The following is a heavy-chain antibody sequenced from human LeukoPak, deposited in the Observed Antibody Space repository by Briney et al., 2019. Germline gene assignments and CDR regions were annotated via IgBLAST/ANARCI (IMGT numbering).Heavy chain of an antibody. J-gene: IGHJ3*02. V-gene: IGHV3-48*04. CDR1: GFTFSSYS. CDR3: AGCISKNCDDAIDI. Sequence: PGGSLRLSCAASGFTFSSYSMNWVRQAPGKGLEWVSHISSSSGGAIYYTDSVKGRFTISRDNAKNSLYLQMNSLRAEDTAVYYCAGCISKNCDDAIDIWGHGTMVTVSS. D-gene: IGHD2-2*01. CDR2: ISSSSGGAI.